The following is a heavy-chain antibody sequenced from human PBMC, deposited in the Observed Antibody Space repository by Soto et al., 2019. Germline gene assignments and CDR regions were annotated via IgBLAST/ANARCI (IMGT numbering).Heavy chain of an antibody. CDR1: GCSISSCGYY. D-gene: IGHD2-15*01. J-gene: IGHJ5*02. V-gene: IGHV4-31*03. CDR3: AREAYCSGGSCYPNSDLSWFDP. Sequence: TLSLTCSVSGCSISSCGYYWSWIRQHPGKGLEWIGYIYYSGSTYYNPSLKSRVTISVDTSKNQFSLKLSSVTAADTAVYYCAREAYCSGGSCYPNSDLSWFDPWGQGTLVTVSS. CDR2: IYYSGST.